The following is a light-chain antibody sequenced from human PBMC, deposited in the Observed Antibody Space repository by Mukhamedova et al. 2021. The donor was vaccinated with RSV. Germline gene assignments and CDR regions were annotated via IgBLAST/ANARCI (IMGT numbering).Light chain of an antibody. CDR2: GAS. V-gene: IGKV1-39*01. CDR3: QQSNIIPRT. J-gene: IGKJ1*01. Sequence: WYQRRVHGQPPKLLIYGASILQSGVPSRFSGSGSGTYFTLTISSLQPEDLGTYYCQQSNIIPRTFGQGTKVEIK.